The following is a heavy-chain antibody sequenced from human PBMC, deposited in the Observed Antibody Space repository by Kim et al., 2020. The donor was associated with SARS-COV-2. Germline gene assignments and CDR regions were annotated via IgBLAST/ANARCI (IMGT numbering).Heavy chain of an antibody. CDR1: GYTFKNSG. D-gene: IGHD1-26*01. CDR2: IDVYNGAT. V-gene: IGHV1-18*04. J-gene: IGHJ4*02. CDR3: ARDKGSGSFDF. Sequence: ASVKVSCKASGYTFKNSGMGWVRQAPGQGLEWLGYIDVYNGATYYAQNLQDRLIVTTDTSTSTAYLEVRSLRSDDTAVYYCARDKGSGSFDFWGQGTLVSVSS.